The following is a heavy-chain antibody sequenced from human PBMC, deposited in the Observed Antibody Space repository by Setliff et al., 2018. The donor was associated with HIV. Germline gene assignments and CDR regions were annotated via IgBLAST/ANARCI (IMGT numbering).Heavy chain of an antibody. V-gene: IGHV3-15*05. Sequence: GGSLRLSCAASGFGVVDAWMNWIRQAPGKGLEWVGRIKRTNDGGTTDYAAPVKGRFTISRDDSANMLYLQMNSLKTEDTGVYYCTTEGANSPAYHWSQGTLVTVSS. CDR1: GFGVVDAW. CDR2: IKRTNDGGTT. J-gene: IGHJ5*02. CDR3: TTEGANSPAYH.